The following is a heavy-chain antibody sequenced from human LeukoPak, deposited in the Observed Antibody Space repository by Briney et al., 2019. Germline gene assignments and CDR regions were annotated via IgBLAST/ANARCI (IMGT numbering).Heavy chain of an antibody. CDR1: GFTFSSYA. V-gene: IGHV3-23*01. J-gene: IGHJ4*02. Sequence: GGSLRLSCAASGFTFSSYAMSWVRQAPGKGLEWVSAISGSGGSTYYADSVKGRFTISRDDSKNTLYLQMNSLRAEDTAVYYCAKKNAGYYDSSGYRYDYWGQGTLVTVSS. CDR3: AKKNAGYYDSSGYRYDY. CDR2: ISGSGGST. D-gene: IGHD3-22*01.